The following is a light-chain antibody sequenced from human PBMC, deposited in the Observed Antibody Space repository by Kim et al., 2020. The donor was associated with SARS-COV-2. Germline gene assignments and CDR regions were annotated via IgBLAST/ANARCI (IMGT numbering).Light chain of an antibody. CDR1: QRISTS. V-gene: IGKV1-39*01. J-gene: IGKJ1*01. CDR2: ASS. Sequence: DIQLTQSPSSLSASVGNRVTITCRASQRISTSLNWYQQKPGRAPTLLIYASSTLQSGVPSRFSGSGSGTDFTLTISSLQPEDSATYYCQQSYSNPTWTFGQGTKLEI. CDR3: QQSYSNPTWT.